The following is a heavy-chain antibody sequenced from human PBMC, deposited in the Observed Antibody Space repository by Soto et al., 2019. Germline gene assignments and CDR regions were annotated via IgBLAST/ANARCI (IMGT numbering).Heavy chain of an antibody. Sequence: QVKLVQSGTEVKKPGASVKVSCKASGYSFGTSGISWVRQAPGQGLVWMGWISAYNGNTNYDQKLQDRATMTTDTSTNTAYSELRSLRSDDTAVYYCARAGQYYDSSGYANWGQGTLVTVSS. V-gene: IGHV1-18*04. CDR1: GYSFGTSG. J-gene: IGHJ4*02. CDR3: ARAGQYYDSSGYAN. D-gene: IGHD3-22*01. CDR2: ISAYNGNT.